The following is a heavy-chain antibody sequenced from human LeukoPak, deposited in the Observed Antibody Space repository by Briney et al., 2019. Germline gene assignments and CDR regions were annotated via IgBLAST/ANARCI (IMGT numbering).Heavy chain of an antibody. J-gene: IGHJ4*02. CDR2: ISGSGGTT. CDR1: GFTFSSYV. D-gene: IGHD1-26*01. CDR3: AKGGGATDY. V-gene: IGHV3-23*01. Sequence: GGSLRLSCAASGFTFSSYVMNWVRQAPGKGLEWVSGISGSGGTTDYADSVKGRLTISRDNSKNTLYLQMNSLRAEDTAVYYCAKGGGATDYWGQGTLVTVAS.